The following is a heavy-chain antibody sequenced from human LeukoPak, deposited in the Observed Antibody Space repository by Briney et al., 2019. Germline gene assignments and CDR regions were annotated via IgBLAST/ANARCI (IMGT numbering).Heavy chain of an antibody. CDR3: ARVGSGKPYYYYYYMDV. D-gene: IGHD3-10*01. CDR1: GYTFTRYD. CDR2: MNPNSGDT. V-gene: IGHV1-8*03. J-gene: IGHJ6*03. Sequence: ASVKVSCKASGYTFTRYDITWVRQVTGQGLEWMGWMNPNSGDTDSAQKFQGRVTITRNTSISTAYMELSSLRSEDTAVYYCARVGSGKPYYYYYYMDVWGKGTTVTVSS.